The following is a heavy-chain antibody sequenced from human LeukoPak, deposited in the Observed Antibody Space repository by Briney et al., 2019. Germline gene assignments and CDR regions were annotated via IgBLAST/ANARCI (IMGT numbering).Heavy chain of an antibody. CDR3: ARDGGCSSTSCPLGY. CDR2: IIPIFGTA. CDR1: GGTFSSYA. D-gene: IGHD2-2*01. Sequence: SVKVSCKASGGTFSSYAISWVRQAPGQGLEWMGGIIPIFGTANYAQKFQGRVTITADESTSTAYMELSSLRSEDTAVYYCARDGGCSSTSCPLGYWGQGTLVTVSS. V-gene: IGHV1-69*13. J-gene: IGHJ4*02.